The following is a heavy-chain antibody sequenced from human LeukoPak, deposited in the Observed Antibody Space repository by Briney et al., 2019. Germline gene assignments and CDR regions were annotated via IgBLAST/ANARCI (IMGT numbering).Heavy chain of an antibody. J-gene: IGHJ3*02. CDR2: INPSGGST. V-gene: IGHV1-46*01. D-gene: IGHD2-2*01. Sequence: ASVKVSCKASGYTFTSYYMHLVRQAPGQGLEWMGMINPSGGSTSYAQKFQGRVTMTRDTSTSTVYMELSSLRSEDTAVYYCARFLPDCSSTSCYPVYYYASTGVDAFDIWGQGTMVTVSS. CDR1: GYTFTSYY. CDR3: ARFLPDCSSTSCYPVYYYASTGVDAFDI.